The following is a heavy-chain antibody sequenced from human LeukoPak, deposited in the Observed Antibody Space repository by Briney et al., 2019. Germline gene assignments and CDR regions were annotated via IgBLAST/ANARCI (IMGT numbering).Heavy chain of an antibody. CDR3: ARRNYYDSTGYFPY. V-gene: IGHV3-33*01. CDR1: GFTFSSYG. D-gene: IGHD3-22*01. CDR2: IWYVGSNK. J-gene: IGHJ4*02. Sequence: GRSLRLSCAASGFTFSSYGMHWVRQAPGKGLEWVAVIWYVGSNKYYADSVKGRFTISRDNSKNTLYLQMNSLRAEDTAVYYCARRNYYDSTGYFPYWGQGTLVTVSS.